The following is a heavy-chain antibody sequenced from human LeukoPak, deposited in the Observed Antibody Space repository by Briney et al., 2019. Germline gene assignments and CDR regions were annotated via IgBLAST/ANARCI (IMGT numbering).Heavy chain of an antibody. CDR3: ARLEGGAYKV. J-gene: IGHJ6*04. D-gene: IGHD5-24*01. V-gene: IGHV4-34*01. CDR2: INHSGST. Sequence: GSLRLSCAASGFTFSSYSMNWVRQPPGKGLEWIGEINHSGSTNYNPSLKSRVTISVDTSKNQFSLKLSSVTAADTAVYYCARLEGGAYKVWGKGTTVTVSS. CDR1: GFTFSSYS.